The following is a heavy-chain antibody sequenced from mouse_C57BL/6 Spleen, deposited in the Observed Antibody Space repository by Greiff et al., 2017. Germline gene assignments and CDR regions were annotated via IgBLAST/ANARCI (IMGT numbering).Heavy chain of an antibody. Sequence: EVQVVESEGGLVQPGSSMKLSRTASGFTFSDYYMAWVRQVPEKGLEWVANINYDGSSTYYLDSLKSRFIISRDNAKNILYLQMSSLKSEDTATYYCARDDGYYGYAMDYWGQGTSVTVSS. D-gene: IGHD2-3*01. CDR3: ARDDGYYGYAMDY. V-gene: IGHV5-16*01. CDR2: INYDGSST. CDR1: GFTFSDYY. J-gene: IGHJ4*01.